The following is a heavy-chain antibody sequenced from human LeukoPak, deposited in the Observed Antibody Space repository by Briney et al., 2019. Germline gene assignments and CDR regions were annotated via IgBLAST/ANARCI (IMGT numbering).Heavy chain of an antibody. CDR2: IYSGGST. J-gene: IGHJ4*02. V-gene: IGHV3-66*01. D-gene: IGHD1-26*01. Sequence: GGSLRLSCAASGFTVSSNYMSWVRQAPGKGLEGVSVIYSGGSTYYADSVKGRFTISRDNSKNTLYLQMNSLRAEDTAVYYCAREVGPYSGSSTYYFDYWGQGTLVTVSS. CDR3: AREVGPYSGSSTYYFDY. CDR1: GFTVSSNY.